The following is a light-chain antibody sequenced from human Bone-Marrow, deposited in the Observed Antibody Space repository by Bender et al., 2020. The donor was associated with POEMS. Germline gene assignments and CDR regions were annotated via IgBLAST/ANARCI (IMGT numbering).Light chain of an antibody. CDR1: TLRYKY. V-gene: IGLV3-1*01. CDR2: QDN. CDR3: QTWDNSIVL. J-gene: IGLJ2*01. Sequence: SYDLTQPPAVSVSPGQTATITCSGDTLRYKYASWYQQRPGQSPVLVISQDNKRPSGIPERFSGSGSGNTATLTISGTQAMDEADYYCQTWDNSIVLFGGGTKLTVL.